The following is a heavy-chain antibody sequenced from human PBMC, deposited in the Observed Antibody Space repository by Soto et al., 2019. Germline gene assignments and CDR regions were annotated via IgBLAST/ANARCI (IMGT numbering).Heavy chain of an antibody. CDR1: GGSFSGYY. Sequence: ASETLSLTCAVYGGSFSGYYWSWIRQPPGKGLEWIGEINHSGSTNYNSSLKSRVTISVDTSKNQFSLKLSSVTAADTAVYYCARVDPSQGYNWNGPLDYWGQGTLVTVSS. V-gene: IGHV4-34*01. CDR3: ARVDPSQGYNWNGPLDY. CDR2: INHSGST. J-gene: IGHJ4*02. D-gene: IGHD1-20*01.